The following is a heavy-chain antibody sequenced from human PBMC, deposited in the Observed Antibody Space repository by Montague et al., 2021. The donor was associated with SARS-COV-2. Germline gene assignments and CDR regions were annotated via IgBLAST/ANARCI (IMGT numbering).Heavy chain of an antibody. CDR3: ARVKRGYYYGLGVSAHFDY. D-gene: IGHD3-10*01. J-gene: IGHJ4*02. V-gene: IGHV4-59*01. Sequence: KKKPSLKSRVTISVDTSKNQFSLKLSSVTAAYTAVYYCARVKRGYYYGLGVSAHFDYWGQGTRVTVFS.